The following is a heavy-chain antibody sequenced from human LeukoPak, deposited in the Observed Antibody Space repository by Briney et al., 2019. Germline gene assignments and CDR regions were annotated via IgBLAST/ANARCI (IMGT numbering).Heavy chain of an antibody. CDR3: ARKPTRRYYYDSSGPTKGWFDP. Sequence: GGSLRLSCAASGFTFSSYAMSWVRQAPGKGLEWVSGISGSGGSTYYADSVKGRFTISRDNAKNSLYLQMNSLRAEDTAVYYCARKPTRRYYYDSSGPTKGWFDPWGQGTLVTVSS. J-gene: IGHJ5*02. V-gene: IGHV3-23*01. CDR1: GFTFSSYA. D-gene: IGHD3-22*01. CDR2: ISGSGGST.